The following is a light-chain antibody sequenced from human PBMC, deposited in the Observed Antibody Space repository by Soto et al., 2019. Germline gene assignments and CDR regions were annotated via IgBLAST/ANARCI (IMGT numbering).Light chain of an antibody. CDR1: QSVSSN. CDR2: GAS. CDR3: QQYHKWPLT. J-gene: IGKJ4*01. Sequence: EIVMTQYPATLSVSPGERATLSCRASQSVSSNLAWYQQKPGQAPRLLIYGASTRATGIPARFSGSGSGTEFILTISSLQSEDFAVYYCQQYHKWPLTFGGGTKVDVK. V-gene: IGKV3-15*01.